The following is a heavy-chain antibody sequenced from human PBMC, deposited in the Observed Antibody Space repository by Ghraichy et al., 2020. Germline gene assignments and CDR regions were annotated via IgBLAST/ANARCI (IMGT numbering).Heavy chain of an antibody. CDR1: GGSFSGYY. CDR2: INHSGST. Sequence: SETLSLTCAVYGGSFSGYYWSWIRQPPGKGLEWIGEINHSGSTNYNPSLKSRVTISVDTSKNQFSLKLSSVTAADTAVYYCARREGPLDAFDIWGQGTMVTVSS. CDR3: ARREGPLDAFDI. J-gene: IGHJ3*02. V-gene: IGHV4-34*01.